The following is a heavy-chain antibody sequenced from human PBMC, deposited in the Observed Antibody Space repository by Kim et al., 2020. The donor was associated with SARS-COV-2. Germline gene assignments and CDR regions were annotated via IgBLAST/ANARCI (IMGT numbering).Heavy chain of an antibody. D-gene: IGHD6-19*01. V-gene: IGHV2-5*02. Sequence: SGPTLVKPTQTLTLTCTFSGFSLSTSGVGVGWIRQPPGKALEWLALIYWDDDKRYSPSLKSRLTITKDTSKNQVVLTMTNMDPVDTATYYCAHRLSGWTLNGFDPWGQGTLVTVSS. J-gene: IGHJ5*02. CDR1: GFSLSTSGVG. CDR2: IYWDDDK. CDR3: AHRLSGWTLNGFDP.